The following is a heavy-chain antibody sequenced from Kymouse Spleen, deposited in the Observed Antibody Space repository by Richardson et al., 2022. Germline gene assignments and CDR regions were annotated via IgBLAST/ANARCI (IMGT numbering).Heavy chain of an antibody. Sequence: EVQLVESGGGLVQPGGSLRLSCAASGFTFSSYWMHWVRQAPGKGLVWVSRINSDGSSTSYADSVKGRFTISRDNAKNTLYLQMNSLRAEDTAVYYCARGARGYSYGYPFYYYYGMDVWGQGTTVTVSS. CDR3: ARGARGYSYGYPFYYYYGMDV. D-gene: IGHD5-18,IGHD5-18*01. V-gene: IGHV3-74*01. CDR2: INSDGSST. CDR1: GFTFSSYW. J-gene: IGHJ6*02.